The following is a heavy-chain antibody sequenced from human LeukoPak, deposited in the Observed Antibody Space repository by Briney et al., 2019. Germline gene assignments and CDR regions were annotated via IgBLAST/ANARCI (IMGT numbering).Heavy chain of an antibody. V-gene: IGHV3-74*01. CDR3: AKTAMIKIIMTTYPKGLNY. CDR2: IKSDGST. CDR1: GFTFSSYW. J-gene: IGHJ4*02. Sequence: PGGSLRLSCAASGFTFSSYWMHWVRQAPGKGLVWVSRIKSDGSTNYADPVKGRFTISRDNSKNTLYLQMNSLRAEDTAVHYCAKTAMIKIIMTTYPKGLNYWGQGTLVTVSS. D-gene: IGHD3-16*01.